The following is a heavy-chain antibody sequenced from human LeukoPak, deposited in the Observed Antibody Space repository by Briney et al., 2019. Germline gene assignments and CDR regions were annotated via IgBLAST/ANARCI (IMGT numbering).Heavy chain of an antibody. J-gene: IGHJ4*02. CDR3: ARGAGAGYNLQPFDY. D-gene: IGHD5-24*01. CDR1: GGSISSYY. Sequence: SETLSLTCTVSGGSISSYYWSWIRQPPGKGLEWIGYIYYSGSTKYNPSLKSRVSISVDTSKNQFSLKLSSVTAADTAVYYCARGAGAGYNLQPFDYWGQGTLVAVSS. CDR2: IYYSGST. V-gene: IGHV4-59*08.